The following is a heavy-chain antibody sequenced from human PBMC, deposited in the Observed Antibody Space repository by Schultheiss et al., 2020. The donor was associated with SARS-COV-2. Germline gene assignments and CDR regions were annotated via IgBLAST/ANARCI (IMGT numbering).Heavy chain of an antibody. Sequence: ASVKVSCKASGGTFSSYAISWVRQAPGQGLEWMGWINPNSGGTNYAQKFQGWVTMTRDTSISTAYMELRSLRSDDTAVYYCARGQDSGEQTGSDYWGQGTLVTVSS. CDR2: INPNSGGT. J-gene: IGHJ4*02. CDR1: GGTFSSYA. CDR3: ARGQDSGEQTGSDY. V-gene: IGHV1-2*04. D-gene: IGHD7-27*01.